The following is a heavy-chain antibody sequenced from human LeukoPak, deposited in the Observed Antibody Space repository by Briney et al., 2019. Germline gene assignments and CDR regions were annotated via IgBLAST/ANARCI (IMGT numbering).Heavy chain of an antibody. CDR2: IRSKPNNYAT. CDR1: GFTFSTSA. J-gene: IGHJ4*02. V-gene: IGHV3-73*01. D-gene: IGHD3-22*01. Sequence: PGGSLRLSCAASGFTFSTSAMHWVRQASGKGLEWVGRIRSKPNNYATAYAASVTGRFTISRDDSKNTAYLQMNSLRAEDTAVYYCWSHYYNDRGYDYWGQGTLVTVSS. CDR3: WSHYYNDRGYDY.